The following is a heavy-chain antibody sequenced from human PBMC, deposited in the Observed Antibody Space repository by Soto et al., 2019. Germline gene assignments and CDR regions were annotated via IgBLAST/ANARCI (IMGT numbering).Heavy chain of an antibody. CDR3: ARHGITIFRGVNPFDY. D-gene: IGHD3-3*01. J-gene: IGHJ4*02. CDR1: GYSFTSYW. CDR2: IYPGDSDT. Sequence: VESLKISCKGSGYSFTSYWIGWVRQMPGKGLEWMGIIYPGDSDTRYSPSFQGQVTISADKSISTAYLQWSSLKASDTAMYYCARHGITIFRGVNPFDYWGQGTLVTVSS. V-gene: IGHV5-51*01.